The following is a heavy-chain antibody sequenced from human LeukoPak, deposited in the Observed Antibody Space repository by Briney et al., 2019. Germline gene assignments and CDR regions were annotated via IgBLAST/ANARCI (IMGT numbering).Heavy chain of an antibody. V-gene: IGHV3-23*01. CDR3: TDDYGPPDY. CDR1: GFTFSTYA. D-gene: IGHD5-12*01. J-gene: IGHJ4*02. CDR2: ISGSGDKT. Sequence: GGSLRLSCAASGFTFSTYAMTWVRQAPGKGLEWVSAISGSGDKTYYADSVKGRFTISRDNSKNTLYLQMNSLRAEDTAVYYCTDDYGPPDYWGQGTLVTVSS.